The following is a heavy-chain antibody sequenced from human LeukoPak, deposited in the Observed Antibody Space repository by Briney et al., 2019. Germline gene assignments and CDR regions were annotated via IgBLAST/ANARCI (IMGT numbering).Heavy chain of an antibody. Sequence: SETLSLTCTVSGGSISSYYWSWLRQPPGTGLEWIGYIYYSGCTNYNPSLKSRVTISVDTSKNQFSLKLSSGTAADTAVYYCASLYGSGSHMGAWGQGTLVTVSS. CDR1: GGSISSYY. D-gene: IGHD3-10*01. CDR3: ASLYGSGSHMGA. CDR2: IYYSGCT. J-gene: IGHJ5*02. V-gene: IGHV4-59*08.